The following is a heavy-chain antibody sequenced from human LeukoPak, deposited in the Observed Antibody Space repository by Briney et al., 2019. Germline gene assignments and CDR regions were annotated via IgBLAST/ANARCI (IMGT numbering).Heavy chain of an antibody. V-gene: IGHV4-39*01. CDR2: IYYSGST. J-gene: IGHJ6*02. D-gene: IGHD6-6*01. Sequence: SETLSLTCTVSGGSISSSSYYWGWIRQPPGKGLEWIGSIYYSGSTYYNPSLKSRVTISVDTSKNQFSLKLSSVTAADTAAYYCARRRPYSSSFNYYYYYGMGVWGQGTTVTVSS. CDR1: GGSISSSSYY. CDR3: ARRRPYSSSFNYYYYYGMGV.